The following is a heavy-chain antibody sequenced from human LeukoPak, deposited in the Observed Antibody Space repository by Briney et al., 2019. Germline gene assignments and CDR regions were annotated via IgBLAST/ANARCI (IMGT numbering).Heavy chain of an antibody. J-gene: IGHJ4*02. CDR2: INHSGST. D-gene: IGHD1-20*01. CDR1: GGSFSGYY. Sequence: SETLSLTCAVYGGSFSGYYWSWIRQPPGKGLEWIGEINHSGSTNYNPSLKSRVTISVDTSKNQFSLKVTSVTAADTAVYYCARDLTGTTEDYFDYWGQGTLVTVSS. V-gene: IGHV4-34*01. CDR3: ARDLTGTTEDYFDY.